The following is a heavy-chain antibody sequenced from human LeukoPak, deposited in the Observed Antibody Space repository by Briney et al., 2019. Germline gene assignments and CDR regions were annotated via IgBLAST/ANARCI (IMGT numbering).Heavy chain of an antibody. CDR3: ARTNYDFWSGFSKTPGFDY. CDR1: GYTFTGYY. J-gene: IGHJ4*02. D-gene: IGHD3-3*01. Sequence: ASVKVSCKASGYTFTGYYMHWVRQAPGQGLEWMGIINPSGGSTSYAQKFQGRVTMTRDMSTSTVYMELSSLRSEDTAVYYCARTNYDFWSGFSKTPGFDYWGQGTLVTVSS. CDR2: INPSGGST. V-gene: IGHV1-46*01.